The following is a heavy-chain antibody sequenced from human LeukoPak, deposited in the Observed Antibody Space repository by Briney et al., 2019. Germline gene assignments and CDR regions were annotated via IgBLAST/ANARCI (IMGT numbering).Heavy chain of an antibody. V-gene: IGHV1-18*01. J-gene: IGHJ4*02. CDR1: GYTFTTYG. Sequence: ASVKVSCKASGYTFTTYGISWVRQAPGQGLEWLGRISVYNGNTNYAQKLQGRVTMTTDTSTSTAYMELRSLRPDDPAVYYCARMILLLGDVLTVPPRGFDYWGQGTMVTVSS. D-gene: IGHD3-9*01. CDR2: ISVYNGNT. CDR3: ARMILLLGDVLTVPPRGFDY.